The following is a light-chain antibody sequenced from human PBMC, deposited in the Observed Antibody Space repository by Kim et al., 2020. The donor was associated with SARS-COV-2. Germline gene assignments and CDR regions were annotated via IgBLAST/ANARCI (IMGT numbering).Light chain of an antibody. CDR3: QQYNDWPLA. Sequence: EIVMTQSPATLPVSPGESATLSCRASQSVSNNVAWYQQTPGQAPRLLIYGASTGATGIPARFSGSGSGTEFTLTISSLQSEDSAVYYCQQYNDWPLAFGGGTKVDIK. J-gene: IGKJ4*01. V-gene: IGKV3-15*01. CDR2: GAS. CDR1: QSVSNN.